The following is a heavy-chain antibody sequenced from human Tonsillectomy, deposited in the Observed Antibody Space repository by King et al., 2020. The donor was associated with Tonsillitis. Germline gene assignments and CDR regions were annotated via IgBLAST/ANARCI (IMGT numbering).Heavy chain of an antibody. CDR3: ARDGSRKLGVLSPSYYYYYMDV. D-gene: IGHD7-27*01. J-gene: IGHJ6*03. CDR1: GGTFSSYA. V-gene: IGHV1-69*12. CDR2: IIPIFGTA. Sequence: QLVQSGAEVKKPGSSVKVSCKASGGTFSSYAISWVRQAPGQGLEWMGGIIPIFGTANYAQKFQGRVTITADESTSTAYMELSSLRSEDTAVYYCARDGSRKLGVLSPSYYYYYMDVWGKGTTVTVSS.